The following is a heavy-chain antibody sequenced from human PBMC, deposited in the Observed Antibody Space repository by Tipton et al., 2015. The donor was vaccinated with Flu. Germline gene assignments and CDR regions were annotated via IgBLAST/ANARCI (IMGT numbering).Heavy chain of an antibody. CDR2: IKQDGSEK. V-gene: IGHV3-7*01. D-gene: IGHD3-10*01. J-gene: IGHJ4*02. Sequence: SLRLSCAASGFTFSDYWMTWVRQAPGKGLEWVANIKQDGSEKYYVDSVKGRFTISRDNAKNSLYLQMNSLRAEDTAVYYCVRAIGSSGSFWGQGTLVTVSS. CDR3: VRAIGSSGSF. CDR1: GFTFSDYW.